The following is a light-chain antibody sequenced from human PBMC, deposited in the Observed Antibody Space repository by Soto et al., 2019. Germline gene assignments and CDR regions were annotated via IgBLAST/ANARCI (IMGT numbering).Light chain of an antibody. CDR2: DVS. J-gene: IGLJ1*01. CDR3: CSYRTSNTRQIV. Sequence: QSALTQPASVSGSPGQSITISCTGTSSDVGGYNYVSWYQHHPDKAPKLMIYDVSNRPSGVSNRFSGSKSSNTASLSISGLQPEDEADYYCCSYRTSNTRQIVCGTGTKLTVL. V-gene: IGLV2-14*03. CDR1: SSDVGGYNY.